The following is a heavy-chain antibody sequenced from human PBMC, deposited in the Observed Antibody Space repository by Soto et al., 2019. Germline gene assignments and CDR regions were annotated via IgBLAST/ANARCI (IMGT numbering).Heavy chain of an antibody. CDR2: INHSGST. CDR3: ARGRRMVYAILGYYYYGMDV. Sequence: SETLSLTCAVYGGSFSNYYWSWIRQPPGEGLEWIGEINHSGSTTYNPSLKSRVTISVETSNNQFSRKLSSVTAADTAVYYCARGRRMVYAILGYYYYGMDVWGQGTTVTVSS. CDR1: GGSFSNYY. V-gene: IGHV4-34*01. D-gene: IGHD2-8*01. J-gene: IGHJ6*02.